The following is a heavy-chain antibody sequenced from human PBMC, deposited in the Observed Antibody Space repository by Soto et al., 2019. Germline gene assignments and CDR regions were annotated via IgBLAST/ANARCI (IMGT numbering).Heavy chain of an antibody. CDR3: AKAGGGFGDFVHH. V-gene: IGHV3-30*18. D-gene: IGHD3-10*01. CDR1: GFTFSSYG. CDR2: ILSDGSDK. J-gene: IGHJ4*02. Sequence: PGGSLRLSCAASGFTFSSYGMHWVRQAPGKGLEWVTGILSDGSDKYYADSVKGRFTISRENSKNTLYLQMNSLRTEDSAVYYCAKAGGGFGDFVHHWGQGTPVTVSS.